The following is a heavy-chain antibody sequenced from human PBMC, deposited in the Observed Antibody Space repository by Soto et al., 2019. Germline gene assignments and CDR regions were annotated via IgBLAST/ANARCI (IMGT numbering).Heavy chain of an antibody. CDR1: GGTFSSYT. Sequence: ASVKVSCKASGGTFSSYTISWVRQAPGQGLEWMGRIIPILGIANYAQKFQGRVTITADKSTSTAYMELSSLRSEDTAVYYCAQIRGSGSPTPTANYYYYMDVWGKGTTVTVSS. J-gene: IGHJ6*03. CDR3: AQIRGSGSPTPTANYYYYMDV. D-gene: IGHD3-10*01. CDR2: IIPILGIA. V-gene: IGHV1-69*02.